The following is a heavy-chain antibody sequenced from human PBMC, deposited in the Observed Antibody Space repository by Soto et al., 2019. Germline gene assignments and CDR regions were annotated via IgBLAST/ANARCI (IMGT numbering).Heavy chain of an antibody. D-gene: IGHD1-26*01. CDR2: ISASGGST. V-gene: IGHV3-23*01. Sequence: GGSLRLSCVASGFSITSFAISWVRQAPGKGLEWASAISASGGSTYADSVKGRFTISRDNSKNTLYLQMNSLRVEDTAVYYCAKVLSSGIYSGALEYWGQGAMVTVSS. CDR3: AKVLSSGIYSGALEY. CDR1: GFSITSFA. J-gene: IGHJ4*02.